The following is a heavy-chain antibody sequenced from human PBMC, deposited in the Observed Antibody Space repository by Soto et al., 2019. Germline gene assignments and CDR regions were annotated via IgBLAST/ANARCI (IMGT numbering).Heavy chain of an antibody. J-gene: IGHJ4*02. CDR3: ARDSRITIFGVVISYFDY. CDR1: GGSFSGYY. Sequence: PSETLSLTCAVYGGSFSGYYWSWIRQPPGKGLEWIGEINHSGSTNYNPSLKSRVTISVDTSKNQFSLKLSSVTAADTAVYYCARDSRITIFGVVISYFDYWGQGTLVTVSS. CDR2: INHSGST. V-gene: IGHV4-34*01. D-gene: IGHD3-3*01.